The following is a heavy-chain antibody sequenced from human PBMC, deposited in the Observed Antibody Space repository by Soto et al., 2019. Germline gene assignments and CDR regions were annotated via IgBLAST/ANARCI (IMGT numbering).Heavy chain of an antibody. CDR2: IYYSGST. V-gene: IGHV4-59*01. J-gene: IGHJ3*02. CDR3: ARVWGGAFDI. CDR1: RCPIRSYY. Sequence: SETLSLTCTVSRCPIRSYYWSWIRHPPGKGLEWIGYIYYSGSTNYNPSLKSRVTISVDTSKNQFSMKLSSVTAADTAVYYCARVWGGAFDIWGQGTMVT. D-gene: IGHD3-10*01.